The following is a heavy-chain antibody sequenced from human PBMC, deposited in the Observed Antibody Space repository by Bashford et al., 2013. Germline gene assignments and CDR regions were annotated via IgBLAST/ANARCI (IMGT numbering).Heavy chain of an antibody. J-gene: IGHJ6*02. Sequence: WVRQAPGQGLEWMGWINPNGGGTNYAQKFQGRVTVTRVPSITTAYMELSGLGSDDTAVFYCARDSSSSWYTDYYGMDVWGQGTTVTVSS. CDR3: ARDSSSSWYTDYYGMDV. D-gene: IGHD6-13*01. CDR2: INPNGGGT. V-gene: IGHV1-2*02.